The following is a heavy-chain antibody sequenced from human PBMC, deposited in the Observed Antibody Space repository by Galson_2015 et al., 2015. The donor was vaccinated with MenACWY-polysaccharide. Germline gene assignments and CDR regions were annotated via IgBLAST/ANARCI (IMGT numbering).Heavy chain of an antibody. CDR3: AREARGFDY. CDR2: IGSSSGTM. V-gene: IGHV3-48*01. Sequence: SLRLSCAASGFTFSSYNMNWVRQAPGKGLEWVSYIGSSSGTMYYVDSVKGRFTISRDNAKNSLYLQMNSLRAEDTAVYYCAREARGFDYWGQGIPVTVSS. CDR1: GFTFSSYN. D-gene: IGHD3-10*01. J-gene: IGHJ4*02.